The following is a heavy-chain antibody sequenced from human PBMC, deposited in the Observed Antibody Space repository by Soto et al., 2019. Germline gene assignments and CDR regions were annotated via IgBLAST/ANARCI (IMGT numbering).Heavy chain of an antibody. CDR2: TYPGDSDT. D-gene: IGHD6-6*01. Sequence: GESLKISCKGSGYSFTSYWIGWVRQMPGKGLEWMGITYPGDSDTRYSPSFQGQVTISADKSISTAYLQWSSLKASDTAMYYCARSSIAARNWFDPWGQGTLVTVSS. J-gene: IGHJ5*02. CDR3: ARSSIAARNWFDP. V-gene: IGHV5-51*01. CDR1: GYSFTSYW.